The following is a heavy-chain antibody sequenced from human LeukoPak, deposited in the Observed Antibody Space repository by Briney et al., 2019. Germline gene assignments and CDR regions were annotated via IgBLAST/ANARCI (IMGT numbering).Heavy chain of an antibody. D-gene: IGHD6-13*01. CDR2: IYSGGGGST. CDR1: GFTVSSNY. V-gene: IGHV3-53*01. CDR3: ARDGIAAAAGSGVYYFDY. J-gene: IGHJ4*02. Sequence: GGSLRLSCAASGFTVSSNYMNWVRQAPGKGLEWVSVIYSGGGGSTYYADSVKGRFTISRDNSKNTLYLQMNSLRAEDTAVYYCARDGIAAAAGSGVYYFDYWGQGTLVTVSS.